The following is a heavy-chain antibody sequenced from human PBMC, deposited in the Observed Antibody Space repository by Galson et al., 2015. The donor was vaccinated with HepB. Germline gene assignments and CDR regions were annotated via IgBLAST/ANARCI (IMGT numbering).Heavy chain of an antibody. D-gene: IGHD1-1*01. Sequence: SLRLSCAASGFIFGDYHMNWIRQPPGEGLEWVSYIVKRGRTIFYADSVKGRFTISRDNAESLLYLQMNSPRPEDTAVYYCARDHANWNFDYWGQGTLVTVSS. V-gene: IGHV3-11*01. CDR1: GFIFGDYH. CDR2: IVKRGRTI. J-gene: IGHJ4*02. CDR3: ARDHANWNFDY.